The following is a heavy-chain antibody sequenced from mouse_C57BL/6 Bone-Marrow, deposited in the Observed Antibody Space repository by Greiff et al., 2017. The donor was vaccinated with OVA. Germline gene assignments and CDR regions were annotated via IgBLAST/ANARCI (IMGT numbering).Heavy chain of an antibody. CDR3: ARTRDYGNPYYAMDY. CDR2: IYPGSGST. D-gene: IGHD2-1*01. V-gene: IGHV1-55*01. J-gene: IGHJ4*01. CDR1: GYTFTSYW. Sequence: QVQLQQPGAELVKPGASVKMSCKASGYTFTSYWITWVKQRPGHGLEWIGDIYPGSGSTNYNEKFKSKATLTVDTSSSTAYMQLSSLTSEDSAVYYCARTRDYGNPYYAMDYWGQGTSVTVSS.